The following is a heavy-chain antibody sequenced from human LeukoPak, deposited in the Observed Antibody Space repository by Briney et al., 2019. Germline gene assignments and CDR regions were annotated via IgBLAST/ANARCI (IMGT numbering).Heavy chain of an antibody. CDR2: IYTSGST. D-gene: IGHD3-22*01. Sequence: SETLSLTCTVSGGSISSGSYYWSWIRQPAGKGLEWIGRIYTSGSTNYNPSLRSRVTISVDTSKNQFSLKLTSVTAADTAVYYCGRGSMASSGQRWFDPWGQGTLVTVSS. CDR1: GGSISSGSYY. CDR3: GRGSMASSGQRWFDP. J-gene: IGHJ5*02. V-gene: IGHV4-61*02.